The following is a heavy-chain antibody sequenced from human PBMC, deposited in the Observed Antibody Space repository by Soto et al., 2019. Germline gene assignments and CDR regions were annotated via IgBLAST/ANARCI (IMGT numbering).Heavy chain of an antibody. CDR3: ARTAGYDYVWGSSGLAP. CDR2: MNPNSGNT. V-gene: IGHV1-8*01. CDR1: GYTFTIYD. Sequence: GASVKVSCKASGYTFTIYDINWVRQATGQGLEWMGWMNPNSGNTGYAQKFQGRVTMTRNTSISTAYMELSSLRAEDTAVYYCARTAGYDYVWGSSGLAPWGQGTLVTVSS. J-gene: IGHJ5*02. D-gene: IGHD3-16*01.